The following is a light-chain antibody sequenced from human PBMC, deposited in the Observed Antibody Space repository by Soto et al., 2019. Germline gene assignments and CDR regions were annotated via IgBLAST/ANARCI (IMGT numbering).Light chain of an antibody. J-gene: IGLJ3*02. Sequence: QSVLTQPPSASGSPGQSVTISCTGTSSDVGGYNYVSWYQQHPGKAPKLIINEVTKRPSGVSNRFSGSKSGKTASLTISGLQAEDEAIYYCCSYAGSSTWVFGGGTQLTVL. CDR2: EVT. CDR1: SSDVGGYNY. CDR3: CSYAGSSTWV. V-gene: IGLV2-23*02.